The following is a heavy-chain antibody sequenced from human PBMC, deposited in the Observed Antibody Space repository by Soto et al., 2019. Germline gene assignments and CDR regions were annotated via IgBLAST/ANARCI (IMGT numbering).Heavy chain of an antibody. Sequence: GGSLRLSCAASGFICSSYDMSWVRQAPGKGLEWVSTILVDGRTFYVDSVKGRFTISRDSSQNTVYLQMNSLTAGDTALYYCAKATATGGGAFDIGGQGTMVTVSS. CDR1: GFICSSYD. CDR3: AKATATGGGAFDI. CDR2: ILVDGRT. J-gene: IGHJ3*02. D-gene: IGHD2-8*02. V-gene: IGHV3-23*01.